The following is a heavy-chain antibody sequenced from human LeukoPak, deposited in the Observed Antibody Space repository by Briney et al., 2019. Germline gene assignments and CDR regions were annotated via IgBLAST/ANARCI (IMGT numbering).Heavy chain of an antibody. Sequence: SETLSLTCTVSGDSIRSSYWSWIRQPAGRGLEWIGRIYTSGSTNYNPSLKSRVTISVDTSKNQFSLKLSSVTAADTAVYYCARTIWDFWSGYFYYMDVWGKGTTVTVSS. J-gene: IGHJ6*03. CDR1: GDSIRSSY. D-gene: IGHD3-3*01. V-gene: IGHV4-4*07. CDR2: IYTSGST. CDR3: ARTIWDFWSGYFYYMDV.